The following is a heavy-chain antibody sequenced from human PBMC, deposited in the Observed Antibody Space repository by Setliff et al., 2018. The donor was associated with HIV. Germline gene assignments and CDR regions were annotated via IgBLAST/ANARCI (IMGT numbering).Heavy chain of an antibody. Sequence: GESLKISCKGSGYSFASYWIGWVRQMPGKGLEWMGWINTNTGNPTYAQGFTGRFVFSLDTSVSTAYLQISSLKAEDTAVYYCARVNWGVVITDYWGQGTLVTVSS. CDR1: GYSFASYW. CDR3: ARVNWGVVITDY. D-gene: IGHD3-22*01. V-gene: IGHV7-4-1*02. CDR2: INTNTGNP. J-gene: IGHJ4*02.